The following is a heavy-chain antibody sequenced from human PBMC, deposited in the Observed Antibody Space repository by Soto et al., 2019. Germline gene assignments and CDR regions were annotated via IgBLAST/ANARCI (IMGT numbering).Heavy chain of an antibody. J-gene: IGHJ6*03. V-gene: IGHV1-24*01. Sequence: ASVKVSCKVSGYTLTELSMHWVRQAPGKGLEWMGGFDPEDGETIYAQKFQGRVTMTEDTSTDTAYMEPSSLRSEDTAVYYCATGPAAMSGYYYMDVWGKGTTVTVSS. CDR2: FDPEDGET. D-gene: IGHD2-2*01. CDR3: ATGPAAMSGYYYMDV. CDR1: GYTLTELS.